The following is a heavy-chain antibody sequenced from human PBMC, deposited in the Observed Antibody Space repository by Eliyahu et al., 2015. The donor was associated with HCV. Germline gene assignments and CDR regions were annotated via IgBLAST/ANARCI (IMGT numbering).Heavy chain of an antibody. CDR2: IFSDGDT. CDR3: AIEDNGLDY. J-gene: IGHJ4*02. D-gene: IGHD2-8*01. CDR1: EXAVSXHH. Sequence: EVQLVESGGGLVQPGGXLRLXCAASEXAVSXHHLGWGRQPPGKGLEWVSVIFSDGDTFYADSVKGRFTISRDNSKNTVYLQMNSLRVEDTAVYYCAIEDNGLDYWGQGTLVTVSS. V-gene: IGHV3-53*01.